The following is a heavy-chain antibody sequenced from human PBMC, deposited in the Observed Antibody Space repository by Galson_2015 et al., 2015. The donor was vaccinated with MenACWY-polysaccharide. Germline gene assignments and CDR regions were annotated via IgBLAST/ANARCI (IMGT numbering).Heavy chain of an antibody. Sequence: LTCAVSGYSISSGYSWGWIRQPPGKGLEWIGSIYHSGSTYYNPSLKSRVTISVDTSKNQFSLKLSSVTAADTAVYYCARVEKYSGSYYILHWGQGTLVTVSS. J-gene: IGHJ4*02. V-gene: IGHV4-38-2*01. CDR2: IYHSGST. D-gene: IGHD1-26*01. CDR1: GYSISSGYS. CDR3: ARVEKYSGSYYILH.